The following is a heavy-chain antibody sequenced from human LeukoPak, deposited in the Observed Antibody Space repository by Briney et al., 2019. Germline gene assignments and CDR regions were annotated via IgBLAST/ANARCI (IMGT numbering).Heavy chain of an antibody. J-gene: IGHJ4*02. CDR2: FYYSGSP. Sequence: SETLSLTCTVSVCTDSRGRYYWSCIPQPPGEGLMCFGYFYYSGSPNYNHSHKRRVNLAVASYKKQFSLKLSSVTAADTAVYYCARDYKGLYRDYWGQGTLVTVS. CDR3: ARDYKGLYRDY. CDR1: VCTDSRGRYY. V-gene: IGHV4-61*01. D-gene: IGHD1-1*01.